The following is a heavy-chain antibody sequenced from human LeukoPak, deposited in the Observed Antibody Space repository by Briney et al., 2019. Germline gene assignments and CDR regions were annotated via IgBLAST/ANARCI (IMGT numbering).Heavy chain of an antibody. CDR3: ARVEMATMNFDY. CDR1: GGSISNSGHY. V-gene: IGHV4-39*07. Sequence: RPSETLSLTCTVSGGSISNSGHYWGWIRQPPGKGLEWIGSIYYSGSTYYSPSLKSRVTISVDTSKNQFSLKLSSVTAADTAVYYCARVEMATMNFDYWGQGTLVTVSS. D-gene: IGHD5-24*01. CDR2: IYYSGST. J-gene: IGHJ4*02.